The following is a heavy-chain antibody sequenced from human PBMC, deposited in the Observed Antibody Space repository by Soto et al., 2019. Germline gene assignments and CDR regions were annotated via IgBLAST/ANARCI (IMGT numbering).Heavy chain of an antibody. D-gene: IGHD6-6*01. V-gene: IGHV3-30-3*01. Sequence: VWSLRLSFAASGFTFSSYAMHWVRQAPGKGLEWVAVISYDGSNKYYADSVKGRFTISRDNSKNTLYLQMNSLRAEDTAVYYCARRPQRGIAARRNFDYSGKGTLVTV. CDR3: ARRPQRGIAARRNFDY. J-gene: IGHJ4*02. CDR1: GFTFSSYA. CDR2: ISYDGSNK.